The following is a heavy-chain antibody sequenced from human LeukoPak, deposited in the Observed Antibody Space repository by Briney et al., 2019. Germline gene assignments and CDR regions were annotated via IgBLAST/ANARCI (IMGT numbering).Heavy chain of an antibody. D-gene: IGHD1-26*01. J-gene: IGHJ5*02. V-gene: IGHV1-69*04. CDR1: GGTFSSYA. Sequence: SVKVSCKASGGTFSSYAISWVRQAPGQGLEWMGRIIPILGIANYAQKFQGRVTITADKSTSTAYMELSSLRSEDTAVYYCARSALLQTVDNRFDPWGQGTLVTVSS. CDR2: IIPILGIA. CDR3: ARSALLQTVDNRFDP.